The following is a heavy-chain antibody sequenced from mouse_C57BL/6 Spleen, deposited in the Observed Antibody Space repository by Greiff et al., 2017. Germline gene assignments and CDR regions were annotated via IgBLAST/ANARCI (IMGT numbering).Heavy chain of an antibody. Sequence: EVQLQESGPGLVKPSQSLSLTCSVTGYSITSGYYWNWIRQFPGNKLEWMGYISYDGSNNYNPSLKNRISITRDTSKNHFFLKLNSVTTEDTATYDCARGPVDSNYLAWFAYWGQGTLVTVSA. CDR1: GYSITSGYY. D-gene: IGHD2-5*01. CDR3: ARGPVDSNYLAWFAY. V-gene: IGHV3-6*01. J-gene: IGHJ3*01. CDR2: ISYDGSN.